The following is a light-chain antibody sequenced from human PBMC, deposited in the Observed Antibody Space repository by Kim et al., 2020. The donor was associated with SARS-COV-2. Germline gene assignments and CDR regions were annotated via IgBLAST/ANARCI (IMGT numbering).Light chain of an antibody. CDR1: TSDIGAYNS. CDR2: DVS. CDR3: SSYTGSSTPVV. V-gene: IGLV2-14*03. J-gene: IGLJ2*01. Sequence: QSALTQPASVSGSPGQPITISCTGTTSDIGAYNSVSWYQQYPGKAPKLMIYDVSNRPSGISNRFSGSKSGNTASLTISGLQAEDEADYYCSSYTGSSTPVVFGGGTQLTVL.